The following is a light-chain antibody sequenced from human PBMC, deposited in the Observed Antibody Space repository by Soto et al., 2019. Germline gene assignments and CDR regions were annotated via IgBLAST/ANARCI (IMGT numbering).Light chain of an antibody. CDR3: QQYKSLYS. CDR2: KAS. CDR1: QSLSTW. V-gene: IGKV1-5*03. J-gene: IGKJ2*03. Sequence: DIQMTQSPSTLSASVGDRVTITARPIQSLSTWLAWYQQKPGKAPKLLIYKASSLESGVPSRFSGSGSGTEFTLTISSLQPDDFATYYCQQYKSLYSFGQGTKLEIK.